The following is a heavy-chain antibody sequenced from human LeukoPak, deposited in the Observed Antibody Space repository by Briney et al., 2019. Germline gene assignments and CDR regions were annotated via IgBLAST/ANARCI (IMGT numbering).Heavy chain of an antibody. D-gene: IGHD2-8*01. V-gene: IGHV1-2*02. CDR1: GYTFTAYY. J-gene: IGHJ4*02. CDR2: INPNSGAT. Sequence: ASVKVSCKASGYTFTAYYMHWVRQAPGQGLEWMGWINPNSGATDYAQKFQGRVTMMRDTSISTVYMELSRLTSDDTATYYCARADNEGYWGQGTLVTVSS. CDR3: ARADNEGY.